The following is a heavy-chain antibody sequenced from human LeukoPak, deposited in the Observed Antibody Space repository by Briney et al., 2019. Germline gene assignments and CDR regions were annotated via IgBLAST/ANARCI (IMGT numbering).Heavy chain of an antibody. V-gene: IGHV5-51*01. J-gene: IGHJ5*02. CDR3: ARLQGIAVAGSMNWYDP. CDR2: IYPGDSDT. Sequence: GESLKISCKGSGYSFTSYWIGWVRQMPGKGLEWMGIIYPGDSDTRYSPSFQGQVTISADKSISTAYLQWSSLKASDTAMYYCARLQGIAVAGSMNWYDPWGQGTLVTVSS. D-gene: IGHD6-19*01. CDR1: GYSFTSYW.